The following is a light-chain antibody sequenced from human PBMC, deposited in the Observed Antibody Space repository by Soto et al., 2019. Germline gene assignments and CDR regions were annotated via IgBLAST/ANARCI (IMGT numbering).Light chain of an antibody. CDR2: DAS. CDR3: EQSYITPPIT. CDR1: QSVSSY. Sequence: EIVLTQSPATLSLSPGERATLSCRASQSVSSYLAWYQQKPGQAPRLLIYDASNRATGIPARFSGSGSGTDFTLTISSLEPEDFATYYCEQSYITPPITFGQGTRLEI. V-gene: IGKV3-11*01. J-gene: IGKJ5*01.